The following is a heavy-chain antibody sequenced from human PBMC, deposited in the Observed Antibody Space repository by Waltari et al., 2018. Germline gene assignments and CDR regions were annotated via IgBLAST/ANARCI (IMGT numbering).Heavy chain of an antibody. CDR1: GGSISSYY. V-gene: IGHV4-4*07. CDR3: ARGTLGYCSSTSCSDAFDI. CDR2: IYTSGST. D-gene: IGHD2-2*01. Sequence: QVQLQESGPGLVKPSATLSLTCTVSGGSISSYYWSWIRQPAGKGLEWIGRIYTSGSTNYNPSLKSRVTMSVDTSKNQFSLKLSSVTAADTAVYYCARGTLGYCSSTSCSDAFDIWGQGTMVTVSS. J-gene: IGHJ3*02.